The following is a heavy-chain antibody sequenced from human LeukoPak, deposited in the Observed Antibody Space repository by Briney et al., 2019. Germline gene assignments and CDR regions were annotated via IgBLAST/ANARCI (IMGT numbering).Heavy chain of an antibody. CDR3: ARGRINYFDY. D-gene: IGHD2-21*01. CDR1: GGSFSGYY. V-gene: IGHV4-59*01. Sequence: PSGTLSLTCAVYGGSFSGYYWSWIRQPPGKGLEWIGYIYYSGSTNYNPSLKSRVTISVDTSKNQFSLKLSSVTAADTAVYYCARGRINYFDYWGQGTLVTVSS. CDR2: IYYSGST. J-gene: IGHJ4*02.